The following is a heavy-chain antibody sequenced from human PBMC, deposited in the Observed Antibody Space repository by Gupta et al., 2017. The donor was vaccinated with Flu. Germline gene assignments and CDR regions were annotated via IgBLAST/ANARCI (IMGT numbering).Heavy chain of an antibody. CDR3: ANSKYQTSLSGPLDS. D-gene: IGHD3-3*01. J-gene: IGHJ4*02. Sequence: QVHLVESGGGVVQPGQSLRLSCAASGFILNDYGMHWVRQAPGKGLQWVALISYDGVIEYYEDSVKGRFTISRDNSKSTVSLQMKSLRGDDSAVYYCANSKYQTSLSGPLDSWGQGTQVTVST. CDR2: ISYDGVIE. CDR1: GFILNDYG. V-gene: IGHV3-30*18.